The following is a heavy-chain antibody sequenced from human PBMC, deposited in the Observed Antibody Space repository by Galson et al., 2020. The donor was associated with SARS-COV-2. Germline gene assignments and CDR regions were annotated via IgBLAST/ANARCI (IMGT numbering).Heavy chain of an antibody. V-gene: IGHV4-61*01. D-gene: IGHD6-19*01. CDR1: GGSVSSGNYY. CDR3: ASGGLAYYYYYMDV. Sequence: SETLSLTCTVSGGSVSSGNYYWSWLRQPPGKGLEWIGYIYYSGSTNYNPSLKSRVTISVDTSKNQFSLKLSSVTAADTAVYYCASGGLAYYYYYMDVWGKGTTVTVSS. J-gene: IGHJ6*03. CDR2: IYYSGST.